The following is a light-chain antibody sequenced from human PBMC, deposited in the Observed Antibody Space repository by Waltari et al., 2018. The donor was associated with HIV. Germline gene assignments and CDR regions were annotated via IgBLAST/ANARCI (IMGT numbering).Light chain of an antibody. CDR1: SSHIGAGYE. CDR3: QSYDSSLTGSV. CDR2: GSG. V-gene: IGLV1-40*01. Sequence: QSVLTQPPSVSGAPDQRVTISCTGSSSHIGAGYEIQWYQQLPGTTHKLLSYGSGNRPSGVPDRFSGSKSGTSASLAITGLQAEDEADYYCQSYDSSLTGSVFGGGTKLTVL. J-gene: IGLJ2*01.